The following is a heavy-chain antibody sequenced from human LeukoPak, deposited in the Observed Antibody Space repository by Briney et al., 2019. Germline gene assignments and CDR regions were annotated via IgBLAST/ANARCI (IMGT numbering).Heavy chain of an antibody. J-gene: IGHJ4*02. Sequence: CISSSGGNIYFADSVKGRFTMTRDNARGSLYLQMNSLRTDDTAIYYCARRRDYFDYWGQGTLVTVSS. V-gene: IGHV3-11*01. CDR2: ISSSGGNI. CDR3: ARRRDYFDY.